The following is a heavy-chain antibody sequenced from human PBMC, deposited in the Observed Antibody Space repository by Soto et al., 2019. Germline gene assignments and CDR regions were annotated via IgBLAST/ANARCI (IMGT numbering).Heavy chain of an antibody. D-gene: IGHD3-10*01. Sequence: PGESLKISCKGSGYSFTSYWIGWVRQMPGKGLEWMGITYPGDSDTRYSPSFQGQVTISADKSISTAYLQWGSLKASDTAMYYCARSKLYGSGSYYNVGYYYYGMDVWGQGTTVTVSS. CDR1: GYSFTSYW. J-gene: IGHJ6*02. CDR3: ARSKLYGSGSYYNVGYYYYGMDV. CDR2: TYPGDSDT. V-gene: IGHV5-51*01.